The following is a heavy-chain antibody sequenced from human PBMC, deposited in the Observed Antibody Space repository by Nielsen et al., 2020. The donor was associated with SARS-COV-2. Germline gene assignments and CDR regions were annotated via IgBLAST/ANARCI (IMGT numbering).Heavy chain of an antibody. V-gene: IGHV3-30*18. CDR2: ISYDGSNK. Sequence: GGSLRLSCAASGFTFSSYGMHWVRQAPGKGLEWVAVISYDGSNKYYADSVKGRFTISRDNSKNTLYLQMNSLRAEDTAVYYCAKDRIAAAGTFLYYYGMDVWGQGTTVTVSS. CDR1: GFTFSSYG. CDR3: AKDRIAAAGTFLYYYGMDV. D-gene: IGHD6-13*01. J-gene: IGHJ6*02.